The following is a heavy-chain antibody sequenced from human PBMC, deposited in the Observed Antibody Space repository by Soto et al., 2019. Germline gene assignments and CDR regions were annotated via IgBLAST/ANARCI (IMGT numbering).Heavy chain of an antibody. J-gene: IGHJ5*02. V-gene: IGHV3-30*04. CDR2: ISGDGSNE. CDR3: ARHLSHLKSGWFDP. CDR1: GFTFINYA. Sequence: GGSLRLSCAASGFTFINYAMHWVRQPPGKGLEWVALISGDGSNEYFVDSVKGRFTISRDNSRNTLYLQMNSLRADDTAVYYCARHLSHLKSGWFDPWGPGTLVPVSS. D-gene: IGHD3-3*02.